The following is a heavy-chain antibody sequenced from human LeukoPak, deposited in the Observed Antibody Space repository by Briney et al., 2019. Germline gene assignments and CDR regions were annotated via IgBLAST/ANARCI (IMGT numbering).Heavy chain of an antibody. CDR2: IYTSGST. CDR1: GGSISSYY. J-gene: IGHJ4*02. D-gene: IGHD3-16*02. V-gene: IGHV4-4*07. CDR3: ARGYDYVWGSYRQYYFDY. Sequence: SETLSLTCTVSGGSISSYYWSWIRKPAGKGLEWIGRIYTSGSTNYNPSLKSRVTMSVDTSKNQFSLKLSSVTAADTAVYYCARGYDYVWGSYRQYYFDYWGQGTLVTVSS.